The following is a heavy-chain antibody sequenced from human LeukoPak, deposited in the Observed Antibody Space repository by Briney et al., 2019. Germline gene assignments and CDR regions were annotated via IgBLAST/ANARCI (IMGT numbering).Heavy chain of an antibody. CDR1: GGSISSYY. D-gene: IGHD1-1*01. CDR2: IYYSGST. Sequence: SETLSLTCTVSGGSISSYYWSWIRQPPGKGLEWIGYIYYSGSTNYNPSLKSRVTISVDTSKNQFSLKLSSVTAADTAVYYCARHERSWAYDAFDIWGQGTMVTVSS. V-gene: IGHV4-59*08. CDR3: ARHERSWAYDAFDI. J-gene: IGHJ3*02.